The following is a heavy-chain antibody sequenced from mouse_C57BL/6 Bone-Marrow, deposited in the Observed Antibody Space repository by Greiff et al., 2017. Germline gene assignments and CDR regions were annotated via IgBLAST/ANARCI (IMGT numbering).Heavy chain of an antibody. CDR2: VSDGGSYT. Sequence: EVQGVESGGGLVKPGGSLKLSCAASGFTFSSYAMSWVRQTPEKRLEWVATVSDGGSYTYYPDNVKGRFTISRDNAKNNLYLQMSHLKSEDTAMYYCARGGYFDYWGQGTTLTGSS. CDR1: GFTFSSYA. CDR3: ARGGYFDY. J-gene: IGHJ2*01. V-gene: IGHV5-4*01. D-gene: IGHD1-1*02.